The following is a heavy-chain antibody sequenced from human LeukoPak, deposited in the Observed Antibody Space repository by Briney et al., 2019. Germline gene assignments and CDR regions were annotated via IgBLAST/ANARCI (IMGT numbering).Heavy chain of an antibody. D-gene: IGHD6-13*01. CDR3: ARDLAAAGTFFDY. J-gene: IGHJ4*02. CDR1: GFTFSSYE. Sequence: GGSLRLSCAASGFTFSSYEMNWVRQAPGKGLEWLSYIGSSDSTTHYADSVKGRFTISRDNAKNSLYLQMNSLRAEDTAVYYCARDLAAAGTFFDYWGQGTLVTVSS. CDR2: IGSSDSTT. V-gene: IGHV3-48*03.